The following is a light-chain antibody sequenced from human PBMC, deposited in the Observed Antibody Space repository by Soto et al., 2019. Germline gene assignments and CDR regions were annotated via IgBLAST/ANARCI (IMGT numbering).Light chain of an antibody. Sequence: EIVMTQSPATLSVSPGERTTLSCRASQSVGKNLAWYQQRPGQAPRLLSHGPSARPSGVPVRFSGSGSGTDFTLTIISLQSEDFAVYYCQQYSDSPITFGPGTTVDL. CDR3: QQYSDSPIT. CDR2: GPS. V-gene: IGKV3-15*01. J-gene: IGKJ3*01. CDR1: QSVGKN.